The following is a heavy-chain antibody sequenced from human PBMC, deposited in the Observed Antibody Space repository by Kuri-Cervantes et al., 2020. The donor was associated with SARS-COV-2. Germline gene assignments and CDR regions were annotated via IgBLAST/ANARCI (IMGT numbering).Heavy chain of an antibody. CDR1: GYSISSGYY. CDR2: IYYSGST. J-gene: IGHJ4*02. D-gene: IGHD4-23*01. V-gene: IGHV4-38-2*02. CDR3: ARVRAKVGGNVDY. Sequence: SETLSLTCTVSGYSISSGYYWGWIRQPPGKGLEWIGYIYYSGSTYYNPSLKSRVTISVDTSKNQFSLKLSSVTAADTAVYYCARVRAKVGGNVDYWGQGTLVTVSS.